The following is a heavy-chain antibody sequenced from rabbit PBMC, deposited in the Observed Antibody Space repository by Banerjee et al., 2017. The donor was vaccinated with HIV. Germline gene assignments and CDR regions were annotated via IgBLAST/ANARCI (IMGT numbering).Heavy chain of an antibody. J-gene: IGHJ4*01. V-gene: IGHV1S40*01. CDR2: INTGSGSA. CDR1: GFSFSGSYY. CDR3: AISLDSSDWGIFNL. D-gene: IGHD4-1*01. Sequence: QSLEESGGDLVKPGASLTLTCTASGFSFSGSYYMCWVRQAPGKGLEWIGCINTGSGSADYASWVNGRFTISKTSSTTVTLQMTSLTAADTATYFCAISLDSSDWGIFNLWGQGTLVTVS.